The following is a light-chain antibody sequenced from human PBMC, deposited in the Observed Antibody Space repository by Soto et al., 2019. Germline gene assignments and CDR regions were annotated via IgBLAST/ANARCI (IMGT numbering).Light chain of an antibody. CDR3: QQYNSWWT. CDR1: QSISSW. CDR2: DAS. J-gene: IGKJ1*01. V-gene: IGKV1-5*01. Sequence: DIQMTQSPSTLSASVGDRVTITCRASQSISSWLAWYQQKPGKAPKLLIYDASSLESVVPSRFSGSGSGTEFTLTISSLQPDDFATYYCQQYNSWWTFGQGTTLEIK.